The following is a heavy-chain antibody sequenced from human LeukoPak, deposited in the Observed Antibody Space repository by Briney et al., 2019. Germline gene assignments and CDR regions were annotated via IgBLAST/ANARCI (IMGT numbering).Heavy chain of an antibody. Sequence: GGSLRLSCAASGFTFSSYAMSWVRQGPGKGLEWVSGISGSGGTTNYADSVKGRFTISRDNSKKTLYLQMNSLRAEDTAVYYCAKDSRFSGNYKAFDIWGQGTPVTVSS. CDR2: ISGSGGTT. CDR3: AKDSRFSGNYKAFDI. CDR1: GFTFSSYA. J-gene: IGHJ3*02. V-gene: IGHV3-23*01. D-gene: IGHD1-26*01.